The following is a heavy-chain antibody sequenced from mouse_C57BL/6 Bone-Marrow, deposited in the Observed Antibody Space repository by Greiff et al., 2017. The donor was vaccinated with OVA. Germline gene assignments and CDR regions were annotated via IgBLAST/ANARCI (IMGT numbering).Heavy chain of an antibody. CDR1: GFTFSSYA. V-gene: IGHV5-4*01. D-gene: IGHD4-1*01. Sequence: EVHLVESGGGLVKPGGSLKLSCAASGFTFSSYAMSWVRQTPEKRLEWVATISDGGSYTYYPDNVKGRFTISRDNAKNNLYLQMSHLKSEDTAMYYCARDRNWFYAMDYWGQGTSVTVSS. CDR3: ARDRNWFYAMDY. CDR2: ISDGGSYT. J-gene: IGHJ4*01.